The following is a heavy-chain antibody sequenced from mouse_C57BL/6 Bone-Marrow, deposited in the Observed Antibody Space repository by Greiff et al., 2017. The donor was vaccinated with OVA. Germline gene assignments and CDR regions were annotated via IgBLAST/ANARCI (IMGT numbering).Heavy chain of an antibody. D-gene: IGHD1-1*01. J-gene: IGHJ2*01. CDR3: TRAGFYCSVDY. V-gene: IGHV1-19*01. CDR1: GYTFTDYY. CDR2: INPYNGGT. Sequence: VQLQQSGPVLVKPGASVKMSCKASGYTFTDYYMNWVKQSHGKSLEWIGVINPYNGGTSYNQKFKGKATLTVDKSSSTAYMELHRLTSEDSAVYCCTRAGFYCSVDYWGQGTTLTVSS.